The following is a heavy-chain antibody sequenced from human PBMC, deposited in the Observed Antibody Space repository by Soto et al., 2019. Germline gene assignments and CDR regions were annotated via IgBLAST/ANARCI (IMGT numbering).Heavy chain of an antibody. D-gene: IGHD3-22*01. CDR2: ISGSGGST. J-gene: IGHJ4*02. Sequence: SLRLSCAASGFTFSSYAMSWVRQAPGKGLEWVSAISGSGGSTYYADSVKGRFTISRDNSKNTLYLQMNSLGAEDTAVYYCAKVSYYYDSSGYPGYWGQGTLVTVSS. V-gene: IGHV3-23*01. CDR3: AKVSYYYDSSGYPGY. CDR1: GFTFSSYA.